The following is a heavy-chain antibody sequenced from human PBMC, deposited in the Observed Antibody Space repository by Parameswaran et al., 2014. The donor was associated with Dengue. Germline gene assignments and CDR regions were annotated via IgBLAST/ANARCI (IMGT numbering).Heavy chain of an antibody. CDR2: IYYSGST. Sequence: VRQAPGKGLEWIGYIYYSGSTYYNPSLKSRVTISVDTSKNQFSLKLSSVTAADTAVYYCARGYDSSGYYFDYWGQGTLVTVSS. D-gene: IGHD3-22*01. CDR3: ARGYDSSGYYFDY. V-gene: IGHV4-30-4*01. J-gene: IGHJ4*02.